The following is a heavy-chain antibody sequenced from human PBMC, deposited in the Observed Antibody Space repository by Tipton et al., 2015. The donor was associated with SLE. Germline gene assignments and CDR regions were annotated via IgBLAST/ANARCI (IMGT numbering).Heavy chain of an antibody. Sequence: TLSLTCTVSGGSISSYYWSWIRQSPGKGLEWIGYMDWLYVKTGGTKYNPSLESRVTISLDTSKNQFSLKLSSVTAADTGLYYCTSRRSTMATTPFDDWGQGTLVTVSS. J-gene: IGHJ4*02. CDR3: TSRRSTMATTPFDD. CDR2: MDWLYVKTGGT. D-gene: IGHD4/OR15-4a*01. CDR1: GGSISSYY. V-gene: IGHV4-59*12.